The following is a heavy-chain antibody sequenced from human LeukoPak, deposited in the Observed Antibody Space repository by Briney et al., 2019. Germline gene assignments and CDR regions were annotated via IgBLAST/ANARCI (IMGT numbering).Heavy chain of an antibody. J-gene: IGHJ3*02. Sequence: GGSLRLSCEASGFRFGDFAMSWVRQTPGKGLEWVSGISASGSNTYYADSVKGRFTISRDNSKNSLYLQMNSLRAEDTALYYCAKDIGADYGDYAGAFDIWGQGTMVTVSS. CDR1: GFRFGDFA. CDR3: AKDIGADYGDYAGAFDI. V-gene: IGHV3-23*01. CDR2: ISASGSNT. D-gene: IGHD4-17*01.